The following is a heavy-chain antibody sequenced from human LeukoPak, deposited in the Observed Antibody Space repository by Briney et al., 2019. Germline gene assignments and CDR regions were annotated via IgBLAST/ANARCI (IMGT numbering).Heavy chain of an antibody. CDR3: ATRRYFDWFDAFDI. CDR1: GGSISSYY. Sequence: PSETLSLTCTVSGGSISSYYWRWIRQPPGKGLEWIGYIYYSGSTNYNPSLKSRVTISVDTSKNQFSLKLSSVTAADTAVYYCATRRYFDWFDAFDIWGQGTMVTVSS. CDR2: IYYSGST. D-gene: IGHD3-9*01. V-gene: IGHV4-59*01. J-gene: IGHJ3*02.